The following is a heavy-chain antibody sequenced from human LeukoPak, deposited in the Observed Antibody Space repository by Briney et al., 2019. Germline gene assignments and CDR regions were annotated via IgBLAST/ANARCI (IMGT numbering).Heavy chain of an antibody. J-gene: IGHJ4*02. Sequence: SETLSLTCAVSGGSISSGGYSWSWIRQPPGKGLEWIGYIYHSGSTYYNPSLKSRVTISVDRSKNQFSLKLSSVTAADTAVYYCASYDSSGEGYWGQGTLVTVSS. CDR2: IYHSGST. V-gene: IGHV4-30-2*01. CDR3: ASYDSSGEGY. D-gene: IGHD3-22*01. CDR1: GGSISSGGYS.